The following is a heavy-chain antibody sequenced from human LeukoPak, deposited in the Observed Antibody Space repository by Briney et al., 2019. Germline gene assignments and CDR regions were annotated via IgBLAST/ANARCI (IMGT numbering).Heavy chain of an antibody. CDR3: ARHIAVGEDV. CDR2: IYYTGAA. Sequence: SETLSLTCSVSGGSISDSYWSWIWQPPGKRLEFVAYIYYTGAATYNPSLRSRLTISVDASKNQFSLKLNSVTAADTAIYYCARHIAVGEDVWGQGTTVTVAS. CDR1: GGSISDSY. V-gene: IGHV4-59*01. D-gene: IGHD6-19*01. J-gene: IGHJ6*02.